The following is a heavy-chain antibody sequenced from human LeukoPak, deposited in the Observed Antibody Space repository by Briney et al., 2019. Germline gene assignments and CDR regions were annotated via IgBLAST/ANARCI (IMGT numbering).Heavy chain of an antibody. CDR3: AGQPGYYYGSGRIDY. Sequence: SETLSLTCAVYGGSFSGYYWSWIRQPPGKGLEWIGEINHSGSTNYNPSLKSRVTISVDTSKNQFSLKLSSVTAADTAVYYCAGQPGYYYGSGRIDYWGQGTLVTVSS. CDR2: INHSGST. CDR1: GGSFSGYY. V-gene: IGHV4-34*01. D-gene: IGHD3-10*01. J-gene: IGHJ4*02.